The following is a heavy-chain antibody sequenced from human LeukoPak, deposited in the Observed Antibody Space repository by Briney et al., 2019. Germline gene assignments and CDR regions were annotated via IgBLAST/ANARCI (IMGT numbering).Heavy chain of an antibody. Sequence: ASVKVSCKVSGYTLTELSMHWVRQAPGKGLEWMGGFDPEDGETIYAQKFQGRVTMTEDTSTDTAYMELSSLRSEDTAVYYCATLYPDYYDSSGYSNPFDYWGQGTLVTVSP. D-gene: IGHD3-22*01. J-gene: IGHJ4*02. V-gene: IGHV1-24*01. CDR1: GYTLTELS. CDR3: ATLYPDYYDSSGYSNPFDY. CDR2: FDPEDGET.